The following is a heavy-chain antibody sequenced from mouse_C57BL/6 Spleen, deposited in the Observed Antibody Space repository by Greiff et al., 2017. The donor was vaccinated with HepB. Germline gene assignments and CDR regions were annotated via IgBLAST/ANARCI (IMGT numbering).Heavy chain of an antibody. J-gene: IGHJ3*01. CDR2: ISSGGDYI. D-gene: IGHD1-1*01. CDR1: GFTFSSYA. Sequence: EVMLVESGEGLVKPGGSLKLSCAASGFTFSSYAMSWVRQTPEKRLEWVAYISSGGDYIYYADTVKGRFTISRDNARNTLYLQMSSLKSEDTAMYYCTRGERSSAWFAYWGQGTLVTVSA. CDR3: TRGERSSAWFAY. V-gene: IGHV5-9-1*02.